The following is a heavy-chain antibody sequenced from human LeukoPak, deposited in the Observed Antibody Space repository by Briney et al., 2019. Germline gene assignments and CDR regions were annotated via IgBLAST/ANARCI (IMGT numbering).Heavy chain of an antibody. Sequence: PGGSLRLSCAASGFTFSSYAMHWVRQAPGKGLEWVAVISYDGSNKYYADSVKGRFTISRDNSKNTLYLQMNSLRAEDTAVYYCARSPWPYCSSGSCFFPFDYWGQGTLVTVSS. V-gene: IGHV3-30-3*01. D-gene: IGHD2-15*01. CDR3: ARSPWPYCSSGSCFFPFDY. J-gene: IGHJ4*02. CDR2: ISYDGSNK. CDR1: GFTFSSYA.